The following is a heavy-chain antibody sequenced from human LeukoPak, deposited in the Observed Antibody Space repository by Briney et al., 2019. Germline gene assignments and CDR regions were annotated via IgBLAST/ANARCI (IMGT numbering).Heavy chain of an antibody. CDR3: ARGSRIWSFDY. Sequence: PSETLSLTCTVSGGSISSYCWSWIRQPPGKGLEWIGYIFYSGSTNYNPSLKSRVTISVDTSKNQFSLKLSSVTAADTAVYYCARGSRIWSFDYWGQGTLVTVSS. D-gene: IGHD3-3*01. V-gene: IGHV4-59*12. CDR2: IFYSGST. CDR1: GGSISSYC. J-gene: IGHJ4*02.